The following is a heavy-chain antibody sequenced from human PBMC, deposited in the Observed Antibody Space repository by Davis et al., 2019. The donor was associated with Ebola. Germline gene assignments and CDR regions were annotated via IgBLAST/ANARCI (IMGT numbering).Heavy chain of an antibody. CDR1: GFTFSSYG. Sequence: GGSLRLSCAASGFTFSSYGIHWVRQAPGKGLEWLAVMLHDGYNKYYADSVKGRFTISRDNAKNSLYLQMNSLRAEDTAVYYCARDRSMLKDIVVVPAELYYYYYYMDVWGKGTTVTVSS. J-gene: IGHJ6*03. D-gene: IGHD2-2*01. V-gene: IGHV3-30*03. CDR2: MLHDGYNK. CDR3: ARDRSMLKDIVVVPAELYYYYYYMDV.